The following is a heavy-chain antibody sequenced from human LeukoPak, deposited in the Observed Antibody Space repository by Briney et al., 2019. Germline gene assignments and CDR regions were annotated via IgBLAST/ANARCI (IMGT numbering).Heavy chain of an antibody. Sequence: GESLKISCKGSGYSFTSYWIGWVRQMPGKGLEWMGIIYPGDSDTRYSPSFQGQATISADKSISTAYLQWSSLKASDTAMYYCARQTYSSRGSLYYGMDVWGKGTTVTVSS. CDR3: ARQTYSSRGSLYYGMDV. V-gene: IGHV5-51*01. D-gene: IGHD6-13*01. J-gene: IGHJ6*04. CDR2: IYPGDSDT. CDR1: GYSFTSYW.